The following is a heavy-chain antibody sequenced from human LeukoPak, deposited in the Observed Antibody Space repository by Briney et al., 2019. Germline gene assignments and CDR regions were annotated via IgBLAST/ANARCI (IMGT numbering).Heavy chain of an antibody. V-gene: IGHV3-30*04. J-gene: IGHJ6*03. CDR2: ISYDGSNK. CDR3: ARGWLPNYYMDV. Sequence: PGRSLRLSCAASGFTFSSYAMHWVRQAPGKGLEWVAVISYDGSNKYYADSVKGRFTISRDNSKNTLYLQMNGLRAEDTAVYYCARGWLPNYYMDVWGKGTTVTVSS. D-gene: IGHD3-22*01. CDR1: GFTFSSYA.